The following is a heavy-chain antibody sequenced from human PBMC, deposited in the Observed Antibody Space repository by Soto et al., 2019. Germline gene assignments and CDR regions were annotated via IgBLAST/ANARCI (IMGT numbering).Heavy chain of an antibody. CDR1: GFTFYSYA. CDR3: AKRGYSYYYGMTV. Sequence: EVQLLASGGGLVQPGGSLRLSCAASGFTFYSYAMDWVRQAPGKGLEWVSSISARSDNTYYADSVKGRFTISRDHSKSTLDLPVNSLRAEDTAIYYCAKRGYSYYYGMTVWGQGTTVTVSS. V-gene: IGHV3-23*01. D-gene: IGHD6-13*01. J-gene: IGHJ6*02. CDR2: ISARSDNT.